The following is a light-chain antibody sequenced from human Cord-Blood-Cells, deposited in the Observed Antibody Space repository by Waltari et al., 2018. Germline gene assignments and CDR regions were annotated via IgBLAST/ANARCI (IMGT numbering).Light chain of an antibody. CDR1: VLAKKY. CDR2: KDS. Sequence: SYELTQPSSVSVSPGQTARITCSGDVLAKKYARWFQQKPGKAPVLVLYKDSERPSGIPERFSGSSSGTTVTLTISGAQVEDEADYYCYSAADNNRVFGGGTKLTVL. CDR3: YSAADNNRV. V-gene: IGLV3-27*01. J-gene: IGLJ2*01.